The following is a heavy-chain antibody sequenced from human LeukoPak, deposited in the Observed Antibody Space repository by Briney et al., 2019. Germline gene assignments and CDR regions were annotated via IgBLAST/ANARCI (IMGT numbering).Heavy chain of an antibody. Sequence: PGGSLRLSCAASGFTFSSYAMSWVRQAPGKGLEWVSAISGSGGSTYYADSVKGRFTISRDNSKNTLYPQMNSLRAEDTAVYYCATRGGVRGVTVIFDYWGQGTLVTVSS. CDR1: GFTFSSYA. CDR2: ISGSGGST. V-gene: IGHV3-23*01. CDR3: ATRGGVRGVTVIFDY. J-gene: IGHJ4*02. D-gene: IGHD3-10*01.